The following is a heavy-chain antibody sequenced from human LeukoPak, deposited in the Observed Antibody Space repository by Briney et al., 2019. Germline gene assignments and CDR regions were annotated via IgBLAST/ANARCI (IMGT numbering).Heavy chain of an antibody. CDR2: INHSGST. D-gene: IGHD1-20*01. CDR3: ARLYNWNPCIDY. Sequence: PSETLSLTCAVYGGSFSGYYWSWIRQPPGKGLEWIGEINHSGSTNYNPSLKSRVTISVDTSKNQFSLELSSVTAADTAVYYCARLYNWNPCIDYWGQGTLVTVSS. CDR1: GGSFSGYY. V-gene: IGHV4-34*01. J-gene: IGHJ4*02.